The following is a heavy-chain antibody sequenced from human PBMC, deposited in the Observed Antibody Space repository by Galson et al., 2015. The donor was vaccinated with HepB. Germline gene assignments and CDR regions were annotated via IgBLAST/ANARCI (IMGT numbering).Heavy chain of an antibody. D-gene: IGHD3-3*01. V-gene: IGHV7-4-1*02. Sequence: SVKVSCKASGYTFTDYVVNWVRQAPGQGLEWMGWMNTNTGKPTYAPGFAGRFVFSLDTSVTTAYLQISSLETDDTAVYYCARSPLRFLDWLPYYDYYYMDVWGKGTTVTASS. CDR3: ARSPLRFLDWLPYYDYYYMDV. CDR1: GYTFTDYV. J-gene: IGHJ6*03. CDR2: MNTNTGKP.